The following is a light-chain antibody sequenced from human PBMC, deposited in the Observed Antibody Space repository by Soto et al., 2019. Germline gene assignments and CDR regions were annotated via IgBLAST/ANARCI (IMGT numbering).Light chain of an antibody. J-gene: IGLJ1*01. V-gene: IGLV1-40*01. CDR2: ANS. Sequence: QPVLTQPPSVSGAPGQRVTISCTGSSSNIGAGYDVHWYRQLPGTAPKLLIYANSNRPSGVPDRFSGSKSGTSASLAITGLQAEDEADYYCQSYDSSLSGFYVFGTGTKLTVL. CDR3: QSYDSSLSGFYV. CDR1: SSNIGAGYD.